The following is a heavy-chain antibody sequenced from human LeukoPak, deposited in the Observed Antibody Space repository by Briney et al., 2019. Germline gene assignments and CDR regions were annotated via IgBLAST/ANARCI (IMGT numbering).Heavy chain of an antibody. D-gene: IGHD1-26*01. CDR2: ISGSGGTT. V-gene: IGHV3-23*01. J-gene: IGHJ2*01. CDR3: AKDRTVGASYWYFDL. CDR1: GFTFNNYA. Sequence: GGSLRLSCAASGFTFNNYALSWVRQAPGKGLEWVSSISGSGGTTFYADSVKGRFTISRDSSKNTLFLHMNTLRAEDTAIYYCAKDRTVGASYWYFDLWGRGTLVTVSS.